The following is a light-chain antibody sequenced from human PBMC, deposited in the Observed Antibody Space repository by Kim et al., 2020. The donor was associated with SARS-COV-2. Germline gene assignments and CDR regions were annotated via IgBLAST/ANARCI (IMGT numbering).Light chain of an antibody. CDR3: QQRSNWYT. J-gene: IGKJ2*01. CDR1: QSVSSY. Sequence: LASSPGERATLSCRASQSVSSYVAWYQQEPGQAPRLLIDDASNRATGIPARFSGSGSGTDFTLTISSLEPEEFAVYYCQQRSNWYTFGQGTKLEI. CDR2: DAS. V-gene: IGKV3-11*01.